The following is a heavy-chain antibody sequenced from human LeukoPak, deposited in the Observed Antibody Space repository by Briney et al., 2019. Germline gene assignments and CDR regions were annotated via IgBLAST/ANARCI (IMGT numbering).Heavy chain of an antibody. V-gene: IGHV1-8*01. CDR3: ARGPITMIVVVKGYYFDY. D-gene: IGHD3-22*01. J-gene: IGHJ4*02. Sequence: ASVKVSCKASGYTFTSYDINWVRLATGQGLEWMGRMNPNSGNTGYAQKFQGRVTMTRNTSISTAYMELSSLRSEDTAVYYCARGPITMIVVVKGYYFDYWGQGTLVTVSP. CDR1: GYTFTSYD. CDR2: MNPNSGNT.